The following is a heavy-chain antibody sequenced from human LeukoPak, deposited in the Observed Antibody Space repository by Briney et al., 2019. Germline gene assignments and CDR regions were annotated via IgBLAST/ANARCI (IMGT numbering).Heavy chain of an antibody. CDR3: AKDHSLPRYYYDSSGDAFDI. J-gene: IGHJ3*02. CDR2: TSGSGGST. D-gene: IGHD3-22*01. CDR1: GFTFSSYA. V-gene: IGHV3-23*01. Sequence: GGSLRLSCAASGFTFSSYAMSWVRQAPGKGLEWVSATSGSGGSTYYADSVKGRFTISRDNSKNTLYLQMNSLRAEDTAVYYCAKDHSLPRYYYDSSGDAFDIWGQGTMVTVSS.